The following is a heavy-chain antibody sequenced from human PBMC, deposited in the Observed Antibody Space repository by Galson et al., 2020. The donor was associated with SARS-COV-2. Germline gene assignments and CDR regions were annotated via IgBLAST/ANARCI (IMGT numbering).Heavy chain of an antibody. CDR1: GYSFTSYW. CDR2: IYPGYSDT. D-gene: IGHD3-16*01. V-gene: IGHV5-51*01. J-gene: IGHJ4*02. Sequence: HGESLKISCKGSGYSFTSYWIGWGRQMPGQGLEWMGSIYPGYSDTRYSPPFQGQVPTSADKSISTAYMQCSSPKASGTAMYYCARWQVGQESYSDGWGELRHWGQGTLGAV. CDR3: ARWQVGQESYSDGWGELRH.